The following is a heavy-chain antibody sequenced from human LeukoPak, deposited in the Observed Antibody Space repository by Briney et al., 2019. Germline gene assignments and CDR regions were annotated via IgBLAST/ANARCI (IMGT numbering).Heavy chain of an antibody. CDR1: GGSISNYY. CDR2: SYHSGST. V-gene: IGHV4-59*01. Sequence: PSETLSLTCTVSGGSISNYYWSWIRQPPGKGLEWIGYSYHSGSTNYNPSLKSRVTISVDTSKNQFSLRLSSVTAADTAVYYCARVPSSWSPIDYWGQGTLITVSS. J-gene: IGHJ4*02. D-gene: IGHD6-13*01. CDR3: ARVPSSWSPIDY.